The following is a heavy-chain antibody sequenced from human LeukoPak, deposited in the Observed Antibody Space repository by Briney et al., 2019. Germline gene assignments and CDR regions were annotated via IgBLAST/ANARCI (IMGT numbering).Heavy chain of an antibody. J-gene: IGHJ4*02. Sequence: ASVKVSCKASGYTFTSYGISWVRQAPGQGLEWMGWISAYNGNTNYAQKLQGRVTMTRDTSTSTVYMELSSLRSEDTAVYYCARDMGSYGYFFPYDYWGQGTLVTVSS. D-gene: IGHD5-18*01. CDR3: ARDMGSYGYFFPYDY. CDR1: GYTFTSYG. V-gene: IGHV1-18*01. CDR2: ISAYNGNT.